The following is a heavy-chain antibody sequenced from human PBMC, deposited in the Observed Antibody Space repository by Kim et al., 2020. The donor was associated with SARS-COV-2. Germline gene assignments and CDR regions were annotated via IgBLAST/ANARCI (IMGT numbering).Heavy chain of an antibody. Sequence: ASVKVSCKTSGYTFTNNPFHWVRQAPGHWLEWMGWINTGTGSTHYSQKFQGRISITRDTSTSTVYLEMSSLSPDDTAVYYCAREGRFLCSAGTCTPADYWGQGTLVTVSS. CDR3: AREGRFLCSAGTCTPADY. D-gene: IGHD2-15*01. V-gene: IGHV1-3*04. J-gene: IGHJ4*02. CDR2: INTGTGST. CDR1: GYTFTNNP.